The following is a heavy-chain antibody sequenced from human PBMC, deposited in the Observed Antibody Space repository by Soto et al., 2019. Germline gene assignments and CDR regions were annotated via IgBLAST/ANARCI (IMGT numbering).Heavy chain of an antibody. CDR2: ISYDGSNK. CDR3: AREGWYGPRGYCDL. J-gene: IGHJ2*01. V-gene: IGHV3-30-3*01. Sequence: QVQLVESGGGVVQPGRSLRLSCAASGFTFSSYAMHRVRQAPGKGLEWVAVISYDGSNKYYADSVKGRFTISRDNSKDPLYLQMNSLRAEDTAVYYGAREGWYGPRGYCDLWGRGTLVTVSS. CDR1: GFTFSSYA. D-gene: IGHD2-15*01.